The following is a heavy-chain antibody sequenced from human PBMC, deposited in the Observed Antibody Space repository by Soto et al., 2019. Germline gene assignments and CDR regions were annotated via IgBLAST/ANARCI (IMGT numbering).Heavy chain of an antibody. CDR2: IYYSGST. D-gene: IGHD1-26*01. CDR3: ARLGGYPYYGMDV. Sequence: SETLSLTCTVSGGSISSSSYYWGWIRQPPGKGLEWIGSIYYSGSTYYNPSLRSRVTISVDTSKNQFSLKLSSVTAADTAVYYCARLGGYPYYGMDVWGQGTTVTVSS. CDR1: GGSISSSSYY. J-gene: IGHJ6*02. V-gene: IGHV4-39*01.